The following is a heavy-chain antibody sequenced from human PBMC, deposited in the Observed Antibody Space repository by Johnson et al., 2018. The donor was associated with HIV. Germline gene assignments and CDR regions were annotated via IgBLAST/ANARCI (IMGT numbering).Heavy chain of an antibody. CDR3: AKDMSSSWYRGAFDI. D-gene: IGHD6-13*01. J-gene: IGHJ3*02. Sequence: VQLVESGGGLVQPGRSLRLSCAASGFTFDDYGMHWVRQAPGRGLEWVSGISWNSGSIGYADSVKGRFTISRDIAKNSLYLQMDSMRADDTALYYCAKDMSSSWYRGAFDIWGQGTMVTVSS. CDR1: GFTFDDYG. V-gene: IGHV3-9*01. CDR2: ISWNSGSI.